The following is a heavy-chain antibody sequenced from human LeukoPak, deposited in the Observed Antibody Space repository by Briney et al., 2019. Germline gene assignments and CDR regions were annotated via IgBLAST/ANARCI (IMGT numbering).Heavy chain of an antibody. CDR2: FDPEDGET. CDR1: GYTLTELS. D-gene: IGHD3-9*01. J-gene: IGHJ4*02. V-gene: IGHV1-24*01. CDR3: ATAQTDYDILTGYGN. Sequence: ASVKVSCKVSGYTLTELSMHWVRQAPGKGLEWMGGFDPEDGETIYAQKFQGRVTMTEDTSTDTAYMELSSLRSEDTAVYYCATAQTDYDILTGYGNWGQGTLVTVSS.